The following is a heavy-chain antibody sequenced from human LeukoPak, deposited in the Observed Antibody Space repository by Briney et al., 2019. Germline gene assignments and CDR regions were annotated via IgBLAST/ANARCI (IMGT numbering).Heavy chain of an antibody. V-gene: IGHV3-23*01. D-gene: IGHD3-22*01. CDR3: AKHLSGHYLDAFDV. Sequence: GGSLRLSCAASGFTFSTYGMSWARQAPGKGLEWVSGISGSGGSTNYADSVKGRFTFSRDNSKNTLYLQMDSLRAEDTAVYYCAKHLSGHYLDAFDVWGQGTMVTVSS. J-gene: IGHJ3*01. CDR1: GFTFSTYG. CDR2: ISGSGGST.